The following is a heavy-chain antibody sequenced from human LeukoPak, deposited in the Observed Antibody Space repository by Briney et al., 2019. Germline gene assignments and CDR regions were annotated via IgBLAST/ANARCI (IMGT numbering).Heavy chain of an antibody. CDR1: GFTFSSYW. J-gene: IGHJ6*04. D-gene: IGHD2-2*01. CDR3: ARFVVVPAANYYYGMDV. CDR2: IKQDGSEK. V-gene: IGHV3-7*03. Sequence: PGGSLRLSCAASGFTFSSYWMSWVRQAPGKGLEWVANIKQDGSEKYYVDSVKGRFTISRDNAKNSLYLQMNSLRAEDTAVYYCARFVVVPAANYYYGMDVWGKGTTVTVSS.